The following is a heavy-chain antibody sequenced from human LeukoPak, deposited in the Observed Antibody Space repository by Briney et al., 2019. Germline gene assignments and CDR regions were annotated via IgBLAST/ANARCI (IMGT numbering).Heavy chain of an antibody. J-gene: IGHJ4*02. Sequence: SETLSLTCAVYGGSFSGYYWSWIRQPPGKGLEWIGEINHSGRTNYNPSLKSRVTISVDTSKNQFSLKLSSVTAADTAVYYCARRPRMVRGVIVKYFDYWGQGTLVTVSS. CDR3: ARRPRMVRGVIVKYFDY. D-gene: IGHD3-10*01. V-gene: IGHV4-34*01. CDR1: GGSFSGYY. CDR2: INHSGRT.